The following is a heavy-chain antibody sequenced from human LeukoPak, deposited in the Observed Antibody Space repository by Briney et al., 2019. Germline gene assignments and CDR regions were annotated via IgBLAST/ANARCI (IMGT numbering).Heavy chain of an antibody. D-gene: IGHD6-19*01. CDR3: VRRDNTGWNYFDC. Sequence: SETLFLTCTVSGGSINSHYWSWIRQSPGKGLEWIGDIYYSGSTKYNPSLKSRVTIPVDTPKNDLSLRLTSVLAADTAIYYCVRRDNTGWNYFDCWGQGILVTVSS. V-gene: IGHV4-59*08. J-gene: IGHJ4*02. CDR2: IYYSGST. CDR1: GGSINSHY.